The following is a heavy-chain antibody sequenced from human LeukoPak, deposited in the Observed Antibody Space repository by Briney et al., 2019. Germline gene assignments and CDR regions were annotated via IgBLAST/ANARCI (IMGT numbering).Heavy chain of an antibody. CDR3: ARDRCSSTSCYVLYSDY. CDR2: ITCSGGTI. J-gene: IGHJ4*02. D-gene: IGHD2-2*01. V-gene: IGHV3-48*02. Sequence: GGSLTLSCAASGFTFSSYNMNWVRQAPGKGLEWVGSITCSGGTIYYADPVRGRFSISRDNDKNSLYLQMNSLRDEDTAVYYSARDRCSSTSCYVLYSDYWGQGSLVTVSS. CDR1: GFTFSSYN.